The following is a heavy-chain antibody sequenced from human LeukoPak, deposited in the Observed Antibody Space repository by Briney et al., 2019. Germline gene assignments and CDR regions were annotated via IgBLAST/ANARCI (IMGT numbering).Heavy chain of an antibody. CDR1: GFTFSSYN. J-gene: IGHJ6*03. V-gene: IGHV3-21*01. D-gene: IGHD2-8*01. CDR3: ARSPVLIDVVMVYALYMDV. CDR2: ISRSSTYI. Sequence: PGGSLRLSCAASGFTFSSYNMNWVRQTPGQGLEWVSSISRSSTYIYYADSVKGRFTISRDNAKNSLYLQMNRLRAEDTAVYYCARSPVLIDVVMVYALYMDVWGKGTTVTVSS.